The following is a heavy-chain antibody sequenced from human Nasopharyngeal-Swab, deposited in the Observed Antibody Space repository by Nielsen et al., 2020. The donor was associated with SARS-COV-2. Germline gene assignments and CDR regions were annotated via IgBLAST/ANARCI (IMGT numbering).Heavy chain of an antibody. CDR3: ARALPGLMAFDI. V-gene: IGHV4-59*01. CDR1: GGFISAYY. Sequence: GSLRLSCTVSGGFISAYYWTWIRQSPGEGLEWIGSNYNSGSTSYSSSLKTRVTISVDTSKSQLSLKLVSVTAADTAMYYCARALPGLMAFDIWGQGTMVTVSS. J-gene: IGHJ3*02. CDR2: NYNSGST.